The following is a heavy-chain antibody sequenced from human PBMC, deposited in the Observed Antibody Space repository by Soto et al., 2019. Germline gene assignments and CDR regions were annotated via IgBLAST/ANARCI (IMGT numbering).Heavy chain of an antibody. J-gene: IGHJ6*02. D-gene: IGHD3-10*01. CDR3: ARDLEMRGYGMDV. CDR2: IIPIFGTA. CDR1: GGTFSSYA. Sequence: SVKVSCKASGGTFSSYAISWVRQAPGQGLEWMGGIIPIFGTANYAQKFQGRVTITADESTSTAYMELSSLRSDDTAVYYCARDLEMRGYGMDVWGQGTTVTVSS. V-gene: IGHV1-69*13.